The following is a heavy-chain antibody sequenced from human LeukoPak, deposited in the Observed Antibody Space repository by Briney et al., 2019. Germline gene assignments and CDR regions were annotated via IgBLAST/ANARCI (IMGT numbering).Heavy chain of an antibody. CDR2: IKQDGSEK. CDR1: GFTFSSYW. J-gene: IGHJ3*02. CDR3: ARDTPVLYCSSTSCYSRGAAFDI. Sequence: PGGSLRLSCAASGFTFSSYWMSGVRQAPGKGLEWVANIKQDGSEKYYVDSVKGRFTISRDNAKNSLYLQMNSLRAEDTAVYYCARDTPVLYCSSTSCYSRGAAFDIWGQGTMVTVSS. V-gene: IGHV3-7*01. D-gene: IGHD2-2*02.